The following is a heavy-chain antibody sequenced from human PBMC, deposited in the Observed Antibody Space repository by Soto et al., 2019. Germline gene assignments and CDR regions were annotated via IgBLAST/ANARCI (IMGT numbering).Heavy chain of an antibody. CDR1: GYRFTHYG. J-gene: IGHJ3*02. CDR3: ARAGFLVVPSATVGTFDI. Sequence: QVQLVQSGAEVKKPGASVKVSCKASGYRFTHYGISWVRQAPGQGLEWMGRISAYSGDTNYAQKFQGRVSMTTDTSTSTAYMERRSLRSDDTAVYYCARAGFLVVPSATVGTFDIWGQGTMVTVSS. V-gene: IGHV1-18*01. D-gene: IGHD2-2*01. CDR2: ISAYSGDT.